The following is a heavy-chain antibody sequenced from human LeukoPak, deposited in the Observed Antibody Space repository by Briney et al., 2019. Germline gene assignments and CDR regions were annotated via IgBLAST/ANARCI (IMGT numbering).Heavy chain of an antibody. CDR1: GGSISSSSYY. V-gene: IGHV4-39*07. CDR2: IYYSGST. Sequence: SETLSLTCTVSGGSISSSSYYWGWIRQPPGKGLEWIGSIYYSGSTSYNPSLKSRVTISVDTSKNQFSLKLSSVTAADTAVYYCAMMYYYDSSGYYYAFDIWGQGTMVTVSS. D-gene: IGHD3-22*01. CDR3: AMMYYYDSSGYYYAFDI. J-gene: IGHJ3*02.